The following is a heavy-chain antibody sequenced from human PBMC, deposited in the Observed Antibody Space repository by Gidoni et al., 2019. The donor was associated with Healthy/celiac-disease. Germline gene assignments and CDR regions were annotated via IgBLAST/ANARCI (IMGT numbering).Heavy chain of an antibody. CDR1: GGSISSSSYY. V-gene: IGHV4-39*01. Sequence: QLQLQESGPGLVKPPETLSLTCTVSGGSISSSSYYWGWIRQPPGKGLEWIGSIYYSGSTYYNPSLKSRVTISVDTSKNQFSLKLSSVTAADTAVYYCARQKDYYGSGKDYWGQGTLVTVSS. CDR2: IYYSGST. CDR3: ARQKDYYGSGKDY. J-gene: IGHJ4*02. D-gene: IGHD3-10*01.